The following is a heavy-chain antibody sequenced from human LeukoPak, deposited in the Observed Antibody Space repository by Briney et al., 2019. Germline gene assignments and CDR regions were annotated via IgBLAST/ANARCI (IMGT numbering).Heavy chain of an antibody. Sequence: PSETLSLTCTVSGGSISSSSYYWGWIRQPPGKGLEWIGSIYYSGSTYYNPSLKSRVTISVDTSKNQFSLKLSSVTAADTAMYYCASGYSYGPESYWGQGTLVTVSS. J-gene: IGHJ4*02. CDR3: ASGYSYGPESY. CDR1: GGSISSSSYY. V-gene: IGHV4-39*01. D-gene: IGHD5-18*01. CDR2: IYYSGST.